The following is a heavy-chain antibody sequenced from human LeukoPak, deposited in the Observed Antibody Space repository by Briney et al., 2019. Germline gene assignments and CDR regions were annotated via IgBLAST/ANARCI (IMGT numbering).Heavy chain of an antibody. CDR3: ARDRGGSYSAIDY. CDR1: GFTFSSYS. V-gene: IGHV3-48*04. J-gene: IGHJ4*02. Sequence: GGALRLSCAASGFTFSSYSMNRVRQAPGKGLERVSCISSSSSTIYYADSVKGRFTSSRDNAQNSLYLQMDSLRAEDTAVYYCARDRGGSYSAIDYWGQGALVTVSS. CDR2: ISSSSSTI. D-gene: IGHD1-26*01.